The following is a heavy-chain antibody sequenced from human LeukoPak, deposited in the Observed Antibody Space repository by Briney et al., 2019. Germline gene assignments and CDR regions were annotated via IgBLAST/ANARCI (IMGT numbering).Heavy chain of an antibody. Sequence: GGSLRLSCAASGFTFSSYNMTWVRQAPGEGLGWVSSISRTGTYIYYADSVKSRFTVSRDNAQNSLYLQMNSLRVEDTAVYYCARVLETDCTGGSCYSGLDYWGQGTLVTVSS. CDR3: ARVLETDCTGGSCYSGLDY. D-gene: IGHD2-15*01. V-gene: IGHV3-21*01. CDR2: ISRTGTYI. CDR1: GFTFSSYN. J-gene: IGHJ4*02.